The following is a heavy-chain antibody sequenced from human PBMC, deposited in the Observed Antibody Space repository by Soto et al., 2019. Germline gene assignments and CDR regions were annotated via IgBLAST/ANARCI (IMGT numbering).Heavy chain of an antibody. CDR1: GGTFSSYT. CDR3: ARALFISDGLVESGSSWRNWFDP. Sequence: GASVKVSCKASGGTFSSYTISWVRQAPGQGLEWMGRIIPILGIANYAQKFQGRVTITADKSTSTAYMELSSLRSEDTAVYYCARALFISDGLVESGSSWRNWFDPWGQGTLVTVSS. V-gene: IGHV1-69*02. J-gene: IGHJ5*02. CDR2: IIPILGIA. D-gene: IGHD6-13*01.